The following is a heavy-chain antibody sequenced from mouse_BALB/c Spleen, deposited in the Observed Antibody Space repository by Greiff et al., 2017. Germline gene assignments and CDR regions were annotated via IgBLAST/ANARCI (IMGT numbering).Heavy chain of an antibody. CDR1: GYTFTSYY. CDR2: IYPGNVNT. D-gene: IGHD1-1*01. V-gene: IGHV1S56*01. J-gene: IGHJ4*01. Sequence: QVQLQQSGPELAKPGASVRISCKASGYTFTSYYIHWVKQRPGQGLEWIGWIYPGNVNTKYNEKFKGKATLTADKSSSTAYMQLSSLTSEDSAVYFCARSDYYGSSFYAMDYWGQGTSVTVSS. CDR3: ARSDYYGSSFYAMDY.